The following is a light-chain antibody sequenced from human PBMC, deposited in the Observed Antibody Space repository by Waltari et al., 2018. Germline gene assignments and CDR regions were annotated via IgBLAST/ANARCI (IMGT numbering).Light chain of an antibody. J-gene: IGKJ4*01. CDR3: QQRGSWPPA. CDR1: QSVGSY. Sequence: EIVLTQSPATLSLSPGERVTLSCRASQSVGSYLAWYQQQPGQAPRLLIHQASTRAAGIPARFSGSGSGTDFTLTISSREPEDFAVYYCQQRGSWPPAFGGGTKVEIK. CDR2: QAS. V-gene: IGKV3-11*01.